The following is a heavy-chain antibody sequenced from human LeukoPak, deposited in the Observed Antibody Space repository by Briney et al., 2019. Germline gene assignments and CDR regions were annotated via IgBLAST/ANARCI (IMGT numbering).Heavy chain of an antibody. Sequence: GGSLRLSCAASGFTFSSYGMHWVRQAPGKGLEWMIFIHYDGTKKYYADSVKGRFTTSRDNSKNTLYLQMNSLRAEDTAVYYCAKAPTGDWGQGTLVTVSS. V-gene: IGHV3-30*02. CDR3: AKAPTGD. J-gene: IGHJ4*02. D-gene: IGHD3-9*01. CDR2: IHYDGTKK. CDR1: GFTFSSYG.